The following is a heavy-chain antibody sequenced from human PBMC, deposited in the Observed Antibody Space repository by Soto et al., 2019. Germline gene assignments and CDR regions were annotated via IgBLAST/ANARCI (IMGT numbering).Heavy chain of an antibody. CDR3: ARGRVLRFLEWLYFDY. V-gene: IGHV4-59*08. J-gene: IGHJ4*02. D-gene: IGHD3-3*01. Sequence: PSETLSLTCTVSGGSISSYYWSWIRQPPGKGLEWIGYIYYSGSTNYNPSLKSRVTISVDTSKNQFSLKLSSVTAADTAVYYCARGRVLRFLEWLYFDYWGQGTLVTVSS. CDR1: GGSISSYY. CDR2: IYYSGST.